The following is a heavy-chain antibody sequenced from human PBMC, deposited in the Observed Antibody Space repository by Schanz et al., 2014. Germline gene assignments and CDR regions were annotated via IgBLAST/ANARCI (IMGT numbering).Heavy chain of an antibody. Sequence: QVQLQESGPGLVKPSGTLSLTCAVSGVSISSTNWWHWVRQSPGKGLEWLGEIIHDGGTKYNPSLGSRVSISLNKSENQFSLELTSVTAADTALYFCARVKQGCSDTSCVLDPWGQGTLVTVSS. CDR1: GVSISSTNW. CDR2: IIHDGGT. J-gene: IGHJ5*02. CDR3: ARVKQGCSDTSCVLDP. V-gene: IGHV4-4*02. D-gene: IGHD2-2*01.